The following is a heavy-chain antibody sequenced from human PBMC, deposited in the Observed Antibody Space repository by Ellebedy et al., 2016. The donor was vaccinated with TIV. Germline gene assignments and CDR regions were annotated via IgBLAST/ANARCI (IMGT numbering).Heavy chain of an antibody. D-gene: IGHD3-22*01. CDR1: GDSIISSGYY. V-gene: IGHV4-39*07. J-gene: IGHJ4*02. CDR3: ARKVGRRNGYPY. Sequence: MPSETLSLTCAVSGDSIISSGYYWGWLRQSPGKGLEWIGSIYYGGSTFYNPSLKSRVTISVDTSKNQFSLNLNSVTAADTAIYYCARKVGRRNGYPYWGQGTLVTVSS. CDR2: IYYGGST.